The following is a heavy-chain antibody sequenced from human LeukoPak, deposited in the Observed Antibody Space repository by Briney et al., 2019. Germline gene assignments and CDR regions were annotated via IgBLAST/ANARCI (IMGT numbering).Heavy chain of an antibody. CDR1: GITFSGYW. CDR2: INTQGTYT. J-gene: IGHJ4*02. V-gene: IGHV3-74*01. D-gene: IGHD2-15*01. Sequence: PGGSLRLSCAVAGITFSGYWMPWVRQDPGRGLLWVSRINTQGTYTNYADSVKGRFTISRDNAKNTLYLQMSSLRADDTAVYYCVIDLGDYNDFWGQGTLVSVSS. CDR3: VIDLGDYNDF.